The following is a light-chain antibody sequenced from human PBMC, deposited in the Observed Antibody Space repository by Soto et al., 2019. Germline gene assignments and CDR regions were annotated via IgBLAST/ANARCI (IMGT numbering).Light chain of an antibody. CDR1: SSNIGSNI. CDR3: AAWDDSLNCVV. V-gene: IGLV1-44*01. J-gene: IGLJ2*01. CDR2: SNN. Sequence: QSVLTQPPSASGTPGQRVTISCSGSSSNIGSNIVNWYQQLPGTAPKLLIYSNNRRPSGVPDRFSGSKSGTSASLAISGLQSEDEADYYCAAWDDSLNCVVFGGGTKLTVL.